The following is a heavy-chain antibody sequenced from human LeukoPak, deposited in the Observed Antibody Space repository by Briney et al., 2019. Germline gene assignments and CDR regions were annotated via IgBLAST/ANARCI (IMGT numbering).Heavy chain of an antibody. CDR2: IWHDGSVE. J-gene: IGHJ6*04. Sequence: TGGSLRLSCAASGFMFSRLGMQWVRQAPGEGLEWVAMIWHDGSVEEYADSVKGRFTISRDNSRNTLYLQMNSLRDDDTAVYYCAKEGDQFRGYLDAWGKGTTVTVPS. D-gene: IGHD2-15*01. CDR3: AKEGDQFRGYLDA. CDR1: GFMFSRLG. V-gene: IGHV3-33*06.